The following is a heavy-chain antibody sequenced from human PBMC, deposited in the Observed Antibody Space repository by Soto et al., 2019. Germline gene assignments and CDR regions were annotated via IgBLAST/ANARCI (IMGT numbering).Heavy chain of an antibody. J-gene: IGHJ5*01. D-gene: IGHD6-13*01. CDR3: AKDQGSSWYEIDS. CDR2: ISGSGGST. Sequence: EVQLLESGGGLVQPXXSLRLSCAASGFTFSNYAVTWVRQAPGKGLEWVSTISGSGGSTYYADSVKGRFTISRDNSKNTLYLQMHSLRAEDTAVYYCAKDQGSSWYEIDSWGQGTLVTVSS. CDR1: GFTFSNYA. V-gene: IGHV3-23*01.